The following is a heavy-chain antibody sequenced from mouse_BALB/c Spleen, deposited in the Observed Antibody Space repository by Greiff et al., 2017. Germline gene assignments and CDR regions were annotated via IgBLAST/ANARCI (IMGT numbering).Heavy chain of an antibody. Sequence: EVMLVESGGGLVKPGGSLKLSCAASGFTFSSYTMSWVRQTPEKRLEWVATISSGGGNTYYPDSVKGRFTISRDNAKNNLYLQMSSLRSEDTALYYCARLEVGAMDYWGQGTSVTVSS. CDR1: GFTFSSYT. CDR3: ARLEVGAMDY. V-gene: IGHV5-9*03. J-gene: IGHJ4*01. D-gene: IGHD1-1*02. CDR2: ISSGGGNT.